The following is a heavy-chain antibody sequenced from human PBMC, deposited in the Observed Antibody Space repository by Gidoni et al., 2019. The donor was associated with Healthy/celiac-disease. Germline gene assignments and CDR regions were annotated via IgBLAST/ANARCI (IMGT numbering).Heavy chain of an antibody. D-gene: IGHD3-16*02. Sequence: QVQLVESGGGVVQPGRSLRLSCAASGFTFSSYGMHWVRQAPGKGREWVAVISYDGSKKYDADSGKGRFTISRDNSKNTLYLQMNSLRAEDTAVYYCAKGFGGVIVPDNWFDPWGQGTLVTVSS. V-gene: IGHV3-30*18. CDR1: GFTFSSYG. J-gene: IGHJ5*02. CDR3: AKGFGGVIVPDNWFDP. CDR2: ISYDGSKK.